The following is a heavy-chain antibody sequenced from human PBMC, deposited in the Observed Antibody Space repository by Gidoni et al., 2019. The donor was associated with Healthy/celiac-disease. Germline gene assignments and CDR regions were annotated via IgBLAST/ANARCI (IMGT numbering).Heavy chain of an antibody. Sequence: QVQLVQSGAEVKKPGSSVKVSCKASGGTFSSSDISWVRQAHGQGLEWVGGIIPIFGTANDAQNFQVRVTITADESTSTAYMELSSLRSEDTAVYYCARAFGGDGYNLYYFDYWGQGTLVTVSS. V-gene: IGHV1-69*01. CDR3: ARAFGGDGYNLYYFDY. J-gene: IGHJ4*02. CDR2: IIPIFGTA. D-gene: IGHD1-1*01. CDR1: GGTFSSSD.